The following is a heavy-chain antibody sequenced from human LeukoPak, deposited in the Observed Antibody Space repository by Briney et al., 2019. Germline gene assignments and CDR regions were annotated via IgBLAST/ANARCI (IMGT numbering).Heavy chain of an antibody. J-gene: IGHJ4*02. V-gene: IGHV4-39*02. CDR3: ARDLAVWSGYSFDY. CDR1: GGSISSSSYY. Sequence: PSETLSLTCTVCGGSISSSSYYWGWIRQPPGRGLEWIGSIYYSGSTYYNPSLKSRVTISVDTSKNQFSLKLSSVTAADTAVYYCARDLAVWSGYSFDYWGQGTLVTVSS. CDR2: IYYSGST. D-gene: IGHD3-3*01.